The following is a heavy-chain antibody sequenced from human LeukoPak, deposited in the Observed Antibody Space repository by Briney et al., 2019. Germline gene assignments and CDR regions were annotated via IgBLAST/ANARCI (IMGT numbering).Heavy chain of an antibody. V-gene: IGHV3-23*01. D-gene: IGHD3-22*01. CDR2: ISGSGGST. CDR1: GFTFSSYA. CDR3: AKDSKRSITMIVVVITPGCFDY. J-gene: IGHJ4*02. Sequence: GGSLRLSCAASGFTFSSYAMSWVRQAPGKGLEWVSAISGSGGSTYYADSVKGRFTISRDNSKNTLYLQMNSLRAEDTAVYYCAKDSKRSITMIVVVITPGCFDYWGQGTLVTVSS.